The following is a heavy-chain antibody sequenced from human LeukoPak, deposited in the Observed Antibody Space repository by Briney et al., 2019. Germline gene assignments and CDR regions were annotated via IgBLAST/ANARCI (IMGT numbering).Heavy chain of an antibody. J-gene: IGHJ5*02. CDR2: IYYSGST. CDR1: GGSISSCY. CDR3: ARANNDYVWGSYRYNWFDP. D-gene: IGHD3-16*02. V-gene: IGHV4-59*01. Sequence: PSETLSLTCTVSGGSISSCYWSWIRQPPGKGLEWIGYIYYSGSTNYNPSLKSRVTISVDTSKNQFSLKLSSVTAADTAVYYCARANNDYVWGSYRYNWFDPWGQGTLVTVSS.